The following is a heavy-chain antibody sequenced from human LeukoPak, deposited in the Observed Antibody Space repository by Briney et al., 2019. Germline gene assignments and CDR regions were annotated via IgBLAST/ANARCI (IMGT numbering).Heavy chain of an antibody. CDR3: AMIAVAGFDY. CDR1: GFTFSSYA. J-gene: IGHJ4*02. Sequence: PGGSLRLSCAASGFTFSSYAMSWVRQAPGKGLEWVANIKQDGSEKYYVDSVKGRFTISRDNAKNSLYLQMNSLRAEDTAVYYCAMIAVAGFDYWGQGTLVTVSS. D-gene: IGHD6-19*01. V-gene: IGHV3-7*01. CDR2: IKQDGSEK.